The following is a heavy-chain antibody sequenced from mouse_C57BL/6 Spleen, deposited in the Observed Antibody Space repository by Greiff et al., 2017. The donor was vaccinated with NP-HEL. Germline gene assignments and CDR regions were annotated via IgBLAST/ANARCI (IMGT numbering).Heavy chain of an antibody. Sequence: VQLQQPGAELVMPGASVKLSCKASGYTFTSYWMHWVKQRPGQGLEWIGEIDPSDSYTNYNQKFKGKSTLTVDKSSSTAYMQLSSLTSEDSAVYYCARGYYSNPWFAYWGQGTLVTVSA. V-gene: IGHV1-69*01. J-gene: IGHJ3*01. CDR1: GYTFTSYW. CDR2: IDPSDSYT. D-gene: IGHD2-5*01. CDR3: ARGYYSNPWFAY.